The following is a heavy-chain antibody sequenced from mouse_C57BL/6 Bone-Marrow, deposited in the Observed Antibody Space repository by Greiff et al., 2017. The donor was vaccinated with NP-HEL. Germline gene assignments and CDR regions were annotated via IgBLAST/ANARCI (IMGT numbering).Heavy chain of an antibody. CDR2: IDPSDSYT. J-gene: IGHJ1*03. CDR1: GYTFTSYW. V-gene: IGHV1-69*01. D-gene: IGHD2-3*01. Sequence: VQLQQPGAELVMPGASVKLSCKASGYTFTSYWMHWVKQRPGQGLEWIGEIDPSDSYTNYNQKFKGKSTLTVDKSSSTAYRQLSIRTSEDSAVYSCARGEVRRWLLPYCYFDVWGTGTTVTVSS. CDR3: ARGEVRRWLLPYCYFDV.